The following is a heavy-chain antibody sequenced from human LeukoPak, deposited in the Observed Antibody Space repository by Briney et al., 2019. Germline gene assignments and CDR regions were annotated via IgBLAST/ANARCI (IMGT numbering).Heavy chain of an antibody. J-gene: IGHJ4*02. D-gene: IGHD2-15*01. Sequence: PGGSLRLSCAASGFTFSSYAMYWVRQAPGKGLEWTSGIFGSGGSPHYADSVKGRFTISRDNSQEIVYLQLDSLRVEDTALYYCGKTTVGYSSGRYPGWPVDYWGQGALVTVSS. CDR3: GKTTVGYSSGRYPGWPVDY. CDR2: IFGSGGSP. V-gene: IGHV3-23*01. CDR1: GFTFSSYA.